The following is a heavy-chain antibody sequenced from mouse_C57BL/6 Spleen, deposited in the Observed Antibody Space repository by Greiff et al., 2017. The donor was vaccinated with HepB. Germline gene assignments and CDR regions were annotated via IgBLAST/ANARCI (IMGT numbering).Heavy chain of an antibody. J-gene: IGHJ2*01. V-gene: IGHV1-7*01. CDR2: INPSSGYT. CDR1: GYTFTSYC. D-gene: IGHD2-3*01. Sequence: VKLQQSGAELVKPGASVKLSCKASGYTFTSYCMHWVKQRPGQGLEWIGYINPSSGYTNYNQKLKDKTTLTADKTSSTAYMQLSSLTYADSAVCYCARGEGYYDYWGQGTTLTVSS. CDR3: ARGEGYYDY.